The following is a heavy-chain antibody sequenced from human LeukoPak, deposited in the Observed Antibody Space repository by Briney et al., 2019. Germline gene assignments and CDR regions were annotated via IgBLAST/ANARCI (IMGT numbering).Heavy chain of an antibody. CDR1: GGTFSSYA. V-gene: IGHV1-69*13. CDR3: ASQGGLVMGWGMDV. D-gene: IGHD3-9*01. J-gene: IGHJ6*02. Sequence: ASVKVSCKASGGTFSSYAISWVRQAPGQGLEWMGGIIPIFGTANYAQKFQGRVTITADESTSTAYMELSSLRSEDTAVYYCASQGGLVMGWGMDVWGQGTTVTVSS. CDR2: IIPIFGTA.